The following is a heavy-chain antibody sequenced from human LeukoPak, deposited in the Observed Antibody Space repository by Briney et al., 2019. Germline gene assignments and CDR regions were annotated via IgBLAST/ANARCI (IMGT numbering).Heavy chain of an antibody. Sequence: ASVKVSCKASGYTFTRYGISWVRQAPGQGLQWLGWISASNGNTNYAQKLQGRVTMTTDTSTSTAYMELRSLRSDDTAVYYCARKAYYEDDLDYWGQGTLVTVSS. CDR3: ARKAYYEDDLDY. D-gene: IGHD1-26*01. J-gene: IGHJ4*02. CDR1: GYTFTRYG. V-gene: IGHV1-18*01. CDR2: ISASNGNT.